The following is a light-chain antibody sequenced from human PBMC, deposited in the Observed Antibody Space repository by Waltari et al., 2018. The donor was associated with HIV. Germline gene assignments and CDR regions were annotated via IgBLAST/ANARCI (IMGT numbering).Light chain of an antibody. CDR1: RGRVASHS. V-gene: IGLV6-57*01. CDR3: QSYDSRNHVV. CDR2: EDN. Sequence: NFMLTQPHSVSESPGKTVTISCTRSRGRVASHSVQWYQQRPGSSPTPVIYEDNQRPSGFPDRFSGSIDSSSNSASLTISGLKTEDEADYYCQSYDSRNHVVFGGGTKLTVL. J-gene: IGLJ2*01.